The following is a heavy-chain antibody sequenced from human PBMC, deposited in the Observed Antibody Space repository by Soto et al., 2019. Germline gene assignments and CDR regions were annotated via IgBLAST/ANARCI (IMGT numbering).Heavy chain of an antibody. Sequence: QVQLVQSGAELKKPGSSVKVSCKASGGTFNSYTISWVRQAPGQGVEWMGGIITIFGTADYAQKFQDRVPITAGESTRTADRELSRLRSEDTGVYYGANNYDSGGYYYPRLDYWGQGTLVTVSS. CDR2: IITIFGTA. J-gene: IGHJ4*02. CDR1: GGTFNSYT. D-gene: IGHD3-22*01. V-gene: IGHV1-69*12. CDR3: ANNYDSGGYYYPRLDY.